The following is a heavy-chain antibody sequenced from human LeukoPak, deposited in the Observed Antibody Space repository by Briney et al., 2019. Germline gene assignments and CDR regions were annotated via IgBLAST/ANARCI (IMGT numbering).Heavy chain of an antibody. CDR3: AKDRQELGDYYFDY. CDR1: GFTFSSYF. J-gene: IGHJ4*02. V-gene: IGHV3-7*03. CDR2: IKKDGSEK. D-gene: IGHD1-26*01. Sequence: GGSLRLSCAASGFTFSSYFMSWVRQAPGKGLEWVANIKKDGSEKYYVDSVKGRFTISRDNAKTSLYLQMNSLRAEDTALYYCAKDRQELGDYYFDYWGQGTLVTVSS.